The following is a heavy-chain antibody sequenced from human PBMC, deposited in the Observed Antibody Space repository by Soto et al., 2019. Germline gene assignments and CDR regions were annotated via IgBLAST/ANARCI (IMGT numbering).Heavy chain of an antibody. CDR1: GFTFTTFG. CDR2: ISYDGHNQ. V-gene: IGHV3-30*18. J-gene: IGHJ6*02. CDR3: AKDLQAYGDYNYYYYGMDV. Sequence: QVQLVESGGGVVQPGGSLRLSCTASGFTFTTFGIHWVRQAPGKGLEWVALISYDGHNQYYSDSVKGRFTISRDNYKNTRSLQMNSLRAEDTAVYYCAKDLQAYGDYNYYYYGMDVWGQGTTVSVSS. D-gene: IGHD4-17*01.